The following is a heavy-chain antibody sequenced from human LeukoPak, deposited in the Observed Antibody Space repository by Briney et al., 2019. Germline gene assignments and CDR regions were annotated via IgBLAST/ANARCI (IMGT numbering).Heavy chain of an antibody. CDR1: GFIVSHKY. D-gene: IGHD3-22*01. CDR2: IYTAGNT. Sequence: GGSLRLSCAASGFIVSHKYMAWVRQAPGKGLEWLSIIYTAGNTVFAESVKGRFIISRDNSGNTVHLQMNSLRDDDTAVYYCARGQIDLLRNYFDSWGPGTLVAVSS. CDR3: ARGQIDLLRNYFDS. V-gene: IGHV3-66*01. J-gene: IGHJ4*02.